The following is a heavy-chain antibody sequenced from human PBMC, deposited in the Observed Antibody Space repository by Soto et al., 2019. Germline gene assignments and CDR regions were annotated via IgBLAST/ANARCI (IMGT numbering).Heavy chain of an antibody. Sequence: QLQLQESGPGLVKPSETLSLTCTVSGGSISSSSYYWGWIRQPPGKGLEWIGSIYYSGSTYYNPSLKSRVTISVDTSKNQFSLKLSSVTAADTAVYYCASLYYYDSSGHLFDIWGQGTMVTVSS. CDR2: IYYSGST. D-gene: IGHD3-22*01. V-gene: IGHV4-39*01. J-gene: IGHJ3*02. CDR3: ASLYYYDSSGHLFDI. CDR1: GGSISSSSYY.